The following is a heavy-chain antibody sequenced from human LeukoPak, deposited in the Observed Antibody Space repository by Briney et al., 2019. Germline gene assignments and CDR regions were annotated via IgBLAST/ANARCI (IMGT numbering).Heavy chain of an antibody. J-gene: IGHJ4*02. V-gene: IGHV1-69*04. Sequence: SVKVSCKASGGTFSSYAISWVRQAPGQGLEWMGRIIPILGIANYAQKFQGRVTITADKSTSTAYMELSSLRSEDTAVYYCARVVSRRDGYNFGGYWGQGTLDTVSS. CDR1: GGTFSSYA. CDR3: ARVVSRRDGYNFGGY. D-gene: IGHD5-12*01. CDR2: IIPILGIA.